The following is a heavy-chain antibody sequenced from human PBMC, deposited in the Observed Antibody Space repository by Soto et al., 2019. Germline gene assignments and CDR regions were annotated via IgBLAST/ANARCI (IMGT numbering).Heavy chain of an antibody. CDR3: ARGRITMIVVGLYYYYGMDV. D-gene: IGHD3-22*01. Sequence: SETLSLTCTVSGGSVSSGSYYWSWIRQPPGKGLEWIGYIYYSGSTNYNPSLKSRVTISVDTSKNQFSLKLSSVTAADTAVYYCARGRITMIVVGLYYYYGMDVWGQGTTVTVYS. V-gene: IGHV4-61*01. CDR2: IYYSGST. J-gene: IGHJ6*02. CDR1: GGSVSSGSYY.